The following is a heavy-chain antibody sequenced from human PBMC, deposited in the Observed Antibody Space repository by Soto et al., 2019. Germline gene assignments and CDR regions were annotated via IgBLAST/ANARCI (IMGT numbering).Heavy chain of an antibody. CDR2: IIPIFGTA. J-gene: IGHJ5*02. D-gene: IGHD6-6*01. CDR1: GGTFSSYA. CDR3: ARGKSIAARQPLNWFDP. Sequence: SVKVSCKASGGTFSSYAISWVRQAPGQGLEWMGGIIPIFGTANYAQKFQGRVTITADESTSTAYMELSSLRPEDTAVYYCARGKSIAARQPLNWFDPWGQGTLVTVSS. V-gene: IGHV1-69*13.